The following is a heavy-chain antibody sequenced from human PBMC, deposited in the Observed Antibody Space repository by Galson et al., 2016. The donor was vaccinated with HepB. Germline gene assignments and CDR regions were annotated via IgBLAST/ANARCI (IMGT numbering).Heavy chain of an antibody. V-gene: IGHV2-5*02. CDR2: IYWDDDK. Sequence: PALVKPTQTLTLTCTFSGFSLDPSGVGVGWIRQPPGKALGWLALIYWDDDKRYSPSLKSRLTITKDTSKNQVVLTMTNMDPVDTATYYCAHSYVTRGLDYWGQGTLVTVSS. J-gene: IGHJ4*02. CDR3: AHSYVTRGLDY. D-gene: IGHD2-2*01. CDR1: GFSLDPSGVG.